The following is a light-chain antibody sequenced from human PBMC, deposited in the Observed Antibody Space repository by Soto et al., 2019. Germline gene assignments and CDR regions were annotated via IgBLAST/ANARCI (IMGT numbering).Light chain of an antibody. CDR2: EVS. V-gene: IGLV2-14*02. CDR1: SSDVGFYDL. CDR3: SSYTSSTPLVV. J-gene: IGLJ2*01. Sequence: QSTLTQPASVSGSPGQSITISCTGTSSDVGFYDLVSWYQQHPGKAPKLMIYEVSKWPSGVSNRFSGSKSGNTASLTISGLQAEDEAEYYCSSYTSSTPLVVFGGGTKLTVL.